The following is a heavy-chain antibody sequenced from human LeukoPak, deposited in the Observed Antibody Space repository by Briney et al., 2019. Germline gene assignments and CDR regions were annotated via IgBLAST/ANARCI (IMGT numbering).Heavy chain of an antibody. J-gene: IGHJ4*01. CDR3: ARGYAAAGLFDH. CDR2: MEYSGVS. D-gene: IGHD5-12*01. CDR1: GGSLTPYY. Sequence: SETLSLTCAVSGGSLTPYYWSWIRQPPGKGLEWLGYMEYSGVSNYSPSLKSRVTMSVDTSKNHFSLNLRSVTPADSAVYYCARGYAAAGLFDHWGHGTLDTVSS. V-gene: IGHV4-59*01.